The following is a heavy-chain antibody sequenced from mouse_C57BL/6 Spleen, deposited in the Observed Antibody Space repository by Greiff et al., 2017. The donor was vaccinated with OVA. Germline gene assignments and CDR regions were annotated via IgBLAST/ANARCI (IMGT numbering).Heavy chain of an antibody. V-gene: IGHV5-17*01. CDR1: GFTFSDYG. D-gene: IGHD1-1*01. CDR3: ARTEGYYLGAY. J-gene: IGHJ3*01. CDR2: ISSGSSTI. Sequence: EVKLVESGGGLVKPGGSLKLSCAASGFTFSDYGMHWVRQAPEKGLEWVAYISSGSSTIYYADTVKGRFTISRDNAKNTLFLQMTSLRSEDTAMYYCARTEGYYLGAYWGQGTLVTVSA.